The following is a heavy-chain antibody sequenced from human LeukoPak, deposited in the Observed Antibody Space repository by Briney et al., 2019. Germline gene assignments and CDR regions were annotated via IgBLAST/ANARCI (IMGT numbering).Heavy chain of an antibody. J-gene: IGHJ4*02. Sequence: GESLKISCKGSGYRFTSYWIGWVRQMPGKGLEWMGTTSPADSDTRYSPSFQGQVTMSADRSVTAAYLQWSSLQASDTAIYYCARRSPFGSNWYFDYWGQGTLVTVSS. V-gene: IGHV5-51*01. D-gene: IGHD6-13*01. CDR2: TSPADSDT. CDR3: ARRSPFGSNWYFDY. CDR1: GYRFTSYW.